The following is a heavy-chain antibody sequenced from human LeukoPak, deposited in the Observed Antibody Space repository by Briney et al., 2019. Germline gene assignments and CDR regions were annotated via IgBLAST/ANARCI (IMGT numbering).Heavy chain of an antibody. J-gene: IGHJ4*02. D-gene: IGHD6-13*01. V-gene: IGHV2-70*11. CDR3: ARIAAGIADY. Sequence: TLSLTCAVYGGSFSGYYWSWIRQPPGKALEWLARIDWDDDKYYSTSLKTRLTISKDTSKNQVVLTMTNMDPVDTATYYCARIAAGIADYWGQGTLVTVSS. CDR2: IDWDDDK. CDR1: GGSFSGYY.